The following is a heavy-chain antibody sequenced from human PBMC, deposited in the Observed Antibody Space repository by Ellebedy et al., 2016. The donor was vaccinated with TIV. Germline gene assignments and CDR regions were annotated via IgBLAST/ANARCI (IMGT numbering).Heavy chain of an antibody. J-gene: IGHJ3*02. CDR2: MSSSSIYI. V-gene: IGHV3-21*04. CDR3: LVVTAPEDAFDI. D-gene: IGHD2-21*02. Sequence: PGGSLRLSCAASGFTVSSNYMSRVRQAPGKGLEWVSSMSSSSIYIYYAGSVKGRFTISRDNAKNSLYLQMNSLRAEDTAVYYCLVVTAPEDAFDIWGQGTMVTVSS. CDR1: GFTVSSNY.